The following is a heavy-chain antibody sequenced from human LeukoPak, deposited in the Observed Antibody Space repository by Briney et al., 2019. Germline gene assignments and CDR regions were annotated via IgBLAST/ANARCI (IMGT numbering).Heavy chain of an antibody. V-gene: IGHV3-23*01. J-gene: IGHJ3*02. CDR3: VKEHVDRGFTRSFEI. CDR1: GFTFSTNA. D-gene: IGHD3-10*01. Sequence: GGSLRLSCAASGFTFSTNAMSWVRQAPGKGLEWVSAISDTKTYYADAVKGRFTISRDNSKNTVYLQMNSLRAEDTAVYYCVKEHVDRGFTRSFEIWGQGTVVTVFS. CDR2: ISDTKT.